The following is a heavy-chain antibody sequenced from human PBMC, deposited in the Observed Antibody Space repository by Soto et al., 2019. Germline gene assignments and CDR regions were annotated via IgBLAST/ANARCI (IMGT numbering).Heavy chain of an antibody. CDR3: ARTDILTGYPLDS. CDR2: INPNSGGT. J-gene: IGHJ4*02. V-gene: IGHV1-2*04. D-gene: IGHD3-9*01. CDR1: GYTFTGYY. Sequence: ASVKVSCKASGYTFTGYYMHWVRQAPGQGLEWMGWINPNSGGTNYAQKFQGWVTMTRDTSISTAYMELSRLRSDDTAVYYCARTDILTGYPLDSWGQGTLVTVSP.